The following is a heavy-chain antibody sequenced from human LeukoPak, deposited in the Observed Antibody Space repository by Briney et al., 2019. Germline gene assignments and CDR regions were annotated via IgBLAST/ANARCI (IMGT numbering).Heavy chain of an antibody. V-gene: IGHV3-9*01. D-gene: IGHD5-12*01. Sequence: GGSLRLSCAVSGFSFDDYVMHWVRQVPGKGLEWVSGISWNSDNIGYADSVKGRFTTSRDNAKNSLYLQMNSLRADDTALYYCAINGGGDSGYGNFDYWGQGTLVTVSS. J-gene: IGHJ4*02. CDR3: AINGGGDSGYGNFDY. CDR2: ISWNSDNI. CDR1: GFSFDDYV.